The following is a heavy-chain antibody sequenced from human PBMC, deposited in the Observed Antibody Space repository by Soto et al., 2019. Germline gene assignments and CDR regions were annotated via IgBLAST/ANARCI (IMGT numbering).Heavy chain of an antibody. CDR2: IYHSGST. CDR1: GGSISSGGYS. CDR3: ARSRTWQQLVYFDY. Sequence: SETLSLTCAVSGGSISSGGYSWSWIRQPPGKGLEWIGYIYHSGSTYYNPSLKSRVTILVDRSKNQFSLKLSSVTAADTAVYYCARSRTWQQLVYFDYWGQGTLVTVSS. J-gene: IGHJ4*02. V-gene: IGHV4-30-2*01. D-gene: IGHD6-13*01.